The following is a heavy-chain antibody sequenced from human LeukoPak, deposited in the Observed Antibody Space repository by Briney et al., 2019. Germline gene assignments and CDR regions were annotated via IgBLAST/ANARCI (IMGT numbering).Heavy chain of an antibody. CDR3: ARVRRDGSGSYDHRGGTP. D-gene: IGHD3-10*01. V-gene: IGHV4-34*01. Sequence: SETLSLTCAVYGGSFSGYYWSWIRQPPGKGLEWIGEINHSGSTNYNPSLKSRVTISVDTSKNQFSLKLSSVTAADTAVYYCARVRRDGSGSYDHRGGTPWGQGTLVTVSS. J-gene: IGHJ5*02. CDR2: INHSGST. CDR1: GGSFSGYY.